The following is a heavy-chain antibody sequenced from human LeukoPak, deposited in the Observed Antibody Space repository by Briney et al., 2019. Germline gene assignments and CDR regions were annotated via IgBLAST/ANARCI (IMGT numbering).Heavy chain of an antibody. D-gene: IGHD6-13*01. CDR3: AKDLDLSLYSSSWYFGYYFDY. Sequence: PGGSLRLSCAASGFTFSSYAMSWVRQAPGKGLEWVSAISGSGGSTYYADSVKSRFTISRDNSKNTLYLQMNSLRAEDTAVYYCAKDLDLSLYSSSWYFGYYFDYWGQGTLVTVSS. CDR2: ISGSGGST. V-gene: IGHV3-23*01. CDR1: GFTFSSYA. J-gene: IGHJ4*02.